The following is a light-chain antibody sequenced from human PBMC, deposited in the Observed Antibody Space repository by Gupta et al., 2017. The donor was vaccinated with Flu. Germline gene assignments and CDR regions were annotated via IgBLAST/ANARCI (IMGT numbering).Light chain of an antibody. Sequence: SLGERASINCKSSQSRLLSSNNKKYLAWYQQKPGQPPKLLIYWASSRESGVPDRFSGSGSGTDCTLTINSLQAEDVAVYYCHQDYSSVYSFGQGTKLEIK. CDR2: WAS. J-gene: IGKJ2*01. CDR3: HQDYSSVYS. V-gene: IGKV4-1*01. CDR1: QSRLLSSNNKKY.